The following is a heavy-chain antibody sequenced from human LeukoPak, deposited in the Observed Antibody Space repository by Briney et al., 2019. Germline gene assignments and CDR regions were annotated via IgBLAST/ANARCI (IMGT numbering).Heavy chain of an antibody. D-gene: IGHD1-26*01. J-gene: IGHJ3*02. CDR2: ISDSSTYI. CDR1: GFTFSTYT. CDR3: ARDPTSSWETAFDI. Sequence: GGPLRLSCAASGFTFSTYTMNWVRQAPGKGLEWVSSISDSSTYIYYADSLKGRFTISRDKAKNSLYLQMNSLRVDDTAVYYCARDPTSSWETAFDIWGQGTMVTVSS. V-gene: IGHV3-21*01.